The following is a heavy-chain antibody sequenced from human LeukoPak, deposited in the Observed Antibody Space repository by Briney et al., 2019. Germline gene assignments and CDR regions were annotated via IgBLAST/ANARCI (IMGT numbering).Heavy chain of an antibody. J-gene: IGHJ3*02. CDR3: ARGWHYDFWSGSITKQEDAFDI. Sequence: SETLSLTCTVSGGSISSGGYYWTWIRQPPGKGLEWIGYIYHSGSTYYNPSLKSRVTISVDRSKNQFSLKLSSVTAADTAVYYCARGWHYDFWSGSITKQEDAFDIWGQGTMVSVSS. CDR2: IYHSGST. CDR1: GGSISSGGYY. V-gene: IGHV4-30-2*01. D-gene: IGHD3-3*01.